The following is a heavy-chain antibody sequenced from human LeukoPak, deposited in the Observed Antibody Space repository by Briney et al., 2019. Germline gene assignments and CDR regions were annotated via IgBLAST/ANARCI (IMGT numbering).Heavy chain of an antibody. J-gene: IGHJ4*02. CDR1: WGTFSSYA. V-gene: IGHV1-69*04. D-gene: IGHD4-17*01. Sequence: EASVKVSCKASWGTFSSYAISWGRQAPGQGLEWMRRIIPILGIANYAQKFQGRVTITADKSTSTAYMELSSLRSEDTAVYYCARVTYGDYRDYWGQGTLVTVSS. CDR2: IIPILGIA. CDR3: ARVTYGDYRDY.